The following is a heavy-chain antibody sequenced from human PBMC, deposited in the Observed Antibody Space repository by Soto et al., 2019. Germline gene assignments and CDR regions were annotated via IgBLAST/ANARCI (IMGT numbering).Heavy chain of an antibody. CDR1: GGSVNSGGYY. J-gene: IGHJ5*02. D-gene: IGHD2-15*01. Sequence: SETLSLTCSVSGGSVNSGGYYWTWIRQHPGKGLEWIGYIDYSGSTFYNPSLKSRVTISSDTSHNQFSLNLQSVTAADTAVYYCAREEALRIEGWFDPWGQGILVTVSS. V-gene: IGHV4-31*03. CDR2: IDYSGST. CDR3: AREEALRIEGWFDP.